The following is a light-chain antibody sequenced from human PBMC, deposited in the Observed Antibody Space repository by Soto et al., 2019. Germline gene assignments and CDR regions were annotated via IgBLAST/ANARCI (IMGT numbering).Light chain of an antibody. CDR3: QQDGSSPT. CDR1: QSVSSSY. J-gene: IGKJ1*01. Sequence: EIVLTQSPGTLSLSPGERATLSCRASQSVSSSYLAWYQQKPGQAPRLLIYGASSRATGIPDRLSGSGSGTDFTLTISRLEHEDFAVYYCQQDGSSPTFGPGTKVEIK. V-gene: IGKV3-20*01. CDR2: GAS.